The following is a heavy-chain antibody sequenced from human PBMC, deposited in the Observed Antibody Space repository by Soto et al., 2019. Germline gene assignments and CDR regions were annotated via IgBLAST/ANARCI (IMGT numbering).Heavy chain of an antibody. J-gene: IGHJ3*02. Sequence: SVKVSCKASGGTFSSYAISWVRQAPGQGLEWMGGIIPIFGTANYAQKFQGRVTITADESTSTAYMELSSLRSEDTAVYYCARELCGYHDAFDIWGQGTMVTVSS. D-gene: IGHD3-22*01. CDR3: ARELCGYHDAFDI. CDR1: GGTFSSYA. CDR2: IIPIFGTA. V-gene: IGHV1-69*13.